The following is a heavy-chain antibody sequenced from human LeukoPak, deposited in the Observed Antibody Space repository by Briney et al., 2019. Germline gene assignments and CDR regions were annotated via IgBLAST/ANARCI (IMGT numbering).Heavy chain of an antibody. V-gene: IGHV3-53*01. D-gene: IGHD6-6*01. CDR1: GFTVSSNY. J-gene: IGHJ3*02. CDR2: IYSGGST. CDR3: ASPGLSSSLAFDI. Sequence: GGSLRLSCAASGFTVSSNYMSWVRQAPGKGLEWVLVIYSGGSTYYADSVKGRFTISRDNSKNTLYLQMNSLRAEDTAVYYCASPGLSSSLAFDIWGQGTMVTVSS.